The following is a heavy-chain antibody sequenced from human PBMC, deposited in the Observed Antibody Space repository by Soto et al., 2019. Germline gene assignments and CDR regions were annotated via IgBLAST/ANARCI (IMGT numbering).Heavy chain of an antibody. CDR3: ARAGVVITNWFDP. V-gene: IGHV4-59*01. D-gene: IGHD3-22*01. CDR1: GGSISSYY. J-gene: IGHJ5*02. CDR2: IYYSGST. Sequence: TSETLSLSCTVSGGSISSYYWSWIRQPPGKGLEWIGYIYYSGSTNYNPSLKSRVTISVDTSKNQFSLKLSSVTAADTAVYYCARAGVVITNWFDPWGQGTLVTVSS.